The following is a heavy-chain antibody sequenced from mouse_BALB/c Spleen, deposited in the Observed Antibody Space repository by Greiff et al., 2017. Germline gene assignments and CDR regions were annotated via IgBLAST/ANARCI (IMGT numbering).Heavy chain of an antibody. CDR2: IYPGDGDT. J-gene: IGHJ2*01. V-gene: IGHV1-82*01. CDR3: ARWHPAYYRFDY. Sequence: VQLVESGPELVKPGASVKISCKASGYAFSSSWMNWVKQRPGQGLEWIGRIYPGDGDTNYNGKFKGKATLTADKSSSTAYMQLSSLTSVDSAVYFCARWHPAYYRFDYWGQGTTLTVSS. D-gene: IGHD2-14*01. CDR1: GYAFSSSW.